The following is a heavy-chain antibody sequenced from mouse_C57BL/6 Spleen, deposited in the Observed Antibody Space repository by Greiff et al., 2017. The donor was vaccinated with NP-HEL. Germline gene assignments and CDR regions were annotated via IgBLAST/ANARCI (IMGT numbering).Heavy chain of an antibody. CDR1: GYTFTSYT. Sequence: QVQLQQSGAELARPGASVKMSCKASGYTFTSYTMHWVKQRPGQGLEWIGYINPSSGYTKYNQKFKDKATLTADKSSSTAYMQLSSLTSEDSAVYYCARGTDITPRYFDVWGTGTTVTVSS. V-gene: IGHV1-4*01. J-gene: IGHJ1*03. CDR3: ARGTDITPRYFDV. CDR2: INPSSGYT. D-gene: IGHD1-1*01.